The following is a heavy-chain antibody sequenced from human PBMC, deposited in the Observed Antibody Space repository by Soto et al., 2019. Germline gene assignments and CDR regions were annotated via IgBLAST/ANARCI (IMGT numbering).Heavy chain of an antibody. V-gene: IGHV2-70*01. J-gene: IGHJ4*02. CDR1: GFSLSTSGMC. CDR3: ARTLTYYDILTGPYYFDY. CDR2: IDWDDDK. D-gene: IGHD3-9*01. Sequence: SGPTLVNPTQTLTLTCTFSGFSLSTSGMCVSWIRQPPGKALEWLALIDWDDDKYYSTSLKTRLTISKDTSKNQVVLTMTNMDPVDTATYYCARTLTYYDILTGPYYFDYWGQGTLVTVS.